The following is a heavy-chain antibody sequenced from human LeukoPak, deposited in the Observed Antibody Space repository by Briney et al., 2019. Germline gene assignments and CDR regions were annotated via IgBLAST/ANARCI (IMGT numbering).Heavy chain of an antibody. J-gene: IGHJ4*02. D-gene: IGHD6-13*01. Sequence: SETLSLTCTVSGGSISSSSYYWGWIRQPPGKGLEWIGSIYYSGSTYYNPSLKSRVTISVDTSKNQFSLKLSSVTAADTAVYYCARANKGIAAAPPGYWGQGTLVTVSS. CDR1: GGSISSSSYY. CDR3: ARANKGIAAAPPGY. CDR2: IYYSGST. V-gene: IGHV4-39*01.